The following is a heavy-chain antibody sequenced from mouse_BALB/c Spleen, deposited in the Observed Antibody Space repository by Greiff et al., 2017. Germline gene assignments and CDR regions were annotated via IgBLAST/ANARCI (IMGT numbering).Heavy chain of an antibody. J-gene: IGHJ2*01. D-gene: IGHD2-3*01. V-gene: IGHV1S81*02. CDR3: TREAGYYDYFDY. CDR1: GYTFTSYY. CDR2: INPSNGGT. Sequence: QVQLQQSGAELVKPGASVKLSCKASGYTFTSYYMYWVKQRPGQGLEWIGEINPSNGGTNFNEKFKSKATLTVDKSSSTAYMQLSSLTSEDSAVYYCTREAGYYDYFDYWGQGTTLTVSS.